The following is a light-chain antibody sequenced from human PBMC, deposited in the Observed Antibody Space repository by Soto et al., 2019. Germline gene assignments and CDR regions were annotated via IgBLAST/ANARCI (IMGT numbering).Light chain of an antibody. CDR2: GNT. CDR1: SSNIGAGYD. V-gene: IGLV1-40*01. J-gene: IGLJ2*01. CDR3: QSYDRSLSALV. Sequence: QSVLTQAPSMSGAPGQRVTISCTGSSSNIGAGYDVHWYQQLPGTAPKLLIHGNTNRPSGVPDRFSGSKSGTSASLAITGLQAEDEANYYCQSYDRSLSALVFGGGTKLTVL.